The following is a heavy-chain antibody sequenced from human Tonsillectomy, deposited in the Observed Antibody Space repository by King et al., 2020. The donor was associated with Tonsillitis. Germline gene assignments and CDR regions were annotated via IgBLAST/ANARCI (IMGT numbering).Heavy chain of an antibody. Sequence: QLVQSGAEVKNPGASVKVSCKATGYTFSSYGISWVRQAPGQGLEWMGWISAYNGNRDYAQNLQGRVTMTTDTSTSTAYMELRSLRSDDTAVYYCAREGGSCSGGNCYSYDYFDYWGQGTLVTVSS. CDR1: GYTFSSYG. D-gene: IGHD2-15*01. CDR2: ISAYNGNR. V-gene: IGHV1-18*01. CDR3: AREGGSCSGGNCYSYDYFDY. J-gene: IGHJ4*02.